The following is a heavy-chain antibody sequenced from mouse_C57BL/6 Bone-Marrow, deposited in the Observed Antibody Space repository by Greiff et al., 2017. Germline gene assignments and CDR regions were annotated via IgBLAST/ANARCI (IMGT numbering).Heavy chain of an antibody. D-gene: IGHD1-1*01. Sequence: QVQLQQPGAELVRPGSSVKLSCKASGYTFTSYWMDWMKQRPGQGLEWIGNIYPSDSETHYNQKFKDKATLTVDKSSSTAYMQLSSLTSEDSAVYYCARGGTTRFAYWGQGTLVTVSA. CDR2: IYPSDSET. CDR3: ARGGTTRFAY. CDR1: GYTFTSYW. J-gene: IGHJ3*01. V-gene: IGHV1-61*01.